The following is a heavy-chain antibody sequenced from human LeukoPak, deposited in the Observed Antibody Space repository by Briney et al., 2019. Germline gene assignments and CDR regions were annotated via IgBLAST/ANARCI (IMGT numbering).Heavy chain of an antibody. CDR2: IKQDGSEK. J-gene: IGHJ4*02. Sequence: PGGSLRVSCVASGFTFSNYWMSWVRQAPGKGLEWVANIKQDGSEKYYVDSVKGRFTISRDNAKNSLYLQMNSLRAEDTAVYYCARDSLYYYDSSGYYSRTDYFDYWGQGTLVTVSS. D-gene: IGHD3-22*01. CDR3: ARDSLYYYDSSGYYSRTDYFDY. V-gene: IGHV3-7*01. CDR1: GFTFSNYW.